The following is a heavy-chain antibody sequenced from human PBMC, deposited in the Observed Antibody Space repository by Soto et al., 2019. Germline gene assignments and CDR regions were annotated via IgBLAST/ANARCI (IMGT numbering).Heavy chain of an antibody. J-gene: IGHJ4*02. V-gene: IGHV1-46*01. CDR2: ISPSDGST. CDR3: ARDRRDGYNTFDY. D-gene: IGHD5-12*01. CDR1: GYTFTNYG. Sequence: GASVKVSCKASGYTFTNYGMYWVRQAPGQGLEWMGIISPSDGSTTYAQKSQGRVTMTRDTSTSTVYMELSSLRSEDTAVYYCARDRRDGYNTFDYWGQGTLVTSPQ.